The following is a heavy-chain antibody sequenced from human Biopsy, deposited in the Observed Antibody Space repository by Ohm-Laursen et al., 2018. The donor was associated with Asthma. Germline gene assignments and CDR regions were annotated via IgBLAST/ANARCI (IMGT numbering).Heavy chain of an antibody. Sequence: SLRLSCTASGFSFSNFAIHWVRQAPGKGLEWVGVISKDASTKDYADSVKGRFTMARDNSKNTLDLQMNSLREEDPAVYYCVRDGTDDGFDIWGQGTVVSVSS. CDR2: ISKDASTK. J-gene: IGHJ3*02. CDR1: GFSFSNFA. CDR3: VRDGTDDGFDI. D-gene: IGHD1-1*01. V-gene: IGHV3-30*01.